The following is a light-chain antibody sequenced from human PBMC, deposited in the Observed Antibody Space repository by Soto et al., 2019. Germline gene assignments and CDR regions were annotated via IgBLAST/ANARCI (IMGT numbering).Light chain of an antibody. V-gene: IGLV2-14*01. CDR1: SSDIGGYNY. CDR3: SSHTSSSTKV. J-gene: IGLJ1*01. Sequence: QSVLTQPASVSGSPGQSITISCTGTSSDIGGYNYVSWFQQRPGKAPKLLIYDVINRPSGVSNRFSGSKSGNTASLTISGLQAEDEADYYCSSHTSSSTKVFGTGTQLTVL. CDR2: DVI.